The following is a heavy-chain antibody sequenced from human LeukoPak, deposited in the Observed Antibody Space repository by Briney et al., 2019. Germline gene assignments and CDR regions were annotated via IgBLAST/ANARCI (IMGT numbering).Heavy chain of an antibody. Sequence: SGGSLRLSCAASGFTFSSYSMNWVRQAPGKGLEWVSSISSSSSYIYYADSVKGRFTISRDNAKDSLYLQMNSLRAEDTAVYYCARTYSGSYLAPDYWGQGTLVTVSS. D-gene: IGHD1-26*01. J-gene: IGHJ4*02. V-gene: IGHV3-21*01. CDR2: ISSSSSYI. CDR1: GFTFSSYS. CDR3: ARTYSGSYLAPDY.